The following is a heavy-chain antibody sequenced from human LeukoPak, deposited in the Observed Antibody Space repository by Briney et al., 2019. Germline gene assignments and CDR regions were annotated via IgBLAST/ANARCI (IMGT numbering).Heavy chain of an antibody. Sequence: NPGGSLRLSCAASGFTFRDYYMSWIRQAPGKGLEWVSYISTSGSYTNYADSVTGRFTISRDNAKNSLYLQMNSLRAEDTAVYYCVIAGVPAAIGPSYGMDVWGQGTTVTVSS. CDR1: GFTFRDYY. V-gene: IGHV3-11*05. CDR2: ISTSGSYT. CDR3: VIAGVPAAIGPSYGMDV. D-gene: IGHD2-2*02. J-gene: IGHJ6*02.